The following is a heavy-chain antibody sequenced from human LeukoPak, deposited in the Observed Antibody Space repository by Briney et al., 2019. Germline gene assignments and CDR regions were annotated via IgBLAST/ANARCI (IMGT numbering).Heavy chain of an antibody. Sequence: GSLRLSCAASGFTLSNSYMTWVRQAPGKGLEWVSVIYSGGSADYADSVKGRFTISRDSSKNTLYLQMSSLRAEDTAMYYCAGHWSRGLWGQGTLVTVSS. CDR3: AGHWSRGL. CDR2: IYSGGSA. J-gene: IGHJ4*02. V-gene: IGHV3-53*01. D-gene: IGHD1-1*01. CDR1: GFTLSNSY.